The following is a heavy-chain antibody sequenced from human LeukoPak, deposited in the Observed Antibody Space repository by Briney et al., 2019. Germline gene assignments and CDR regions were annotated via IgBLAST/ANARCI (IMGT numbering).Heavy chain of an antibody. CDR1: GFTFTSSA. V-gene: IGHV1-58*01. J-gene: IGHJ3*02. D-gene: IGHD2-21*01. CDR2: IVVGSGNT. Sequence: SVKVSCKASGFTFTSSAVQWVRQARGQRLEWIGWIVVGSGNTNYAQKFQERVTITRDMSTSTAYMELSSLRSEDTAVYYCAASENLGVSAFDIWGQGTMVTVSS. CDR3: AASENLGVSAFDI.